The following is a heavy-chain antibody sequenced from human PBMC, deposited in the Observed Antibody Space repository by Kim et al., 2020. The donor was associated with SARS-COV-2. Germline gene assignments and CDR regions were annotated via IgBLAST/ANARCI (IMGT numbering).Heavy chain of an antibody. J-gene: IGHJ4*02. V-gene: IGHV3-30-3*02. Sequence: NDAHSVKGRFTISRDNSKNTLYLQMNSLRVEDTAIYYCAKATYSGSYYSDYWGQGTRVTVSS. CDR3: AKATYSGSYYSDY. D-gene: IGHD1-26*01.